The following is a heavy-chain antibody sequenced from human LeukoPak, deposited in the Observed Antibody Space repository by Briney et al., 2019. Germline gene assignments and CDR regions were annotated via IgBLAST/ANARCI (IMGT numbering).Heavy chain of an antibody. CDR3: ARASYSSSWYPFHY. Sequence: SETLSLTCTVSGYSISSGYYWGWIRQPPGKGLEWIGSISRTGNTYYSPSLKSRVTISVDTSKNQFSLKLSSVTAADTAVYYCARASYSSSWYPFHYWGQGTLVTVSS. D-gene: IGHD6-13*01. CDR2: ISRTGNT. CDR1: GYSISSGYY. J-gene: IGHJ4*02. V-gene: IGHV4-38-2*02.